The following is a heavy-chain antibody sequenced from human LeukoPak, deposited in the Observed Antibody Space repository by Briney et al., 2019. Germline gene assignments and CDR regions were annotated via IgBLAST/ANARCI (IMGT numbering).Heavy chain of an antibody. CDR3: ARDGDYSDYSDDLGWFDP. J-gene: IGHJ5*02. D-gene: IGHD4-11*01. CDR1: GGSISSGDYY. CDR2: IYYSGST. Sequence: SQTLSLTCTVSGGSISSGDYYWSWIRQPPGKGLEWIGYIYYSGSTYYNPSLKSRVTISVDTSKNQFSLKLSSVTAADTAVYYCARDGDYSDYSDDLGWFDPWGQGTLVTVSS. V-gene: IGHV4-30-4*01.